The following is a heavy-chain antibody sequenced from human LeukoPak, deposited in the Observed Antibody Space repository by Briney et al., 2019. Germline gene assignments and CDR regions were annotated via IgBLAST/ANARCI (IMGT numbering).Heavy chain of an antibody. J-gene: IGHJ4*02. CDR3: ARGTGIVVVVAATFDY. D-gene: IGHD2-15*01. V-gene: IGHV1-2*02. CDR1: GYTFTSYD. CDR2: INPNSGGT. Sequence: ASVKVSCKASGYTFTSYDINWVRQAPGQGLEWMGWINPNSGGTNYAQKFQGRVTMTRDTSISTAYMELSRLRSDDTAVYYCARGTGIVVVVAATFDYWGQGTLVTVSS.